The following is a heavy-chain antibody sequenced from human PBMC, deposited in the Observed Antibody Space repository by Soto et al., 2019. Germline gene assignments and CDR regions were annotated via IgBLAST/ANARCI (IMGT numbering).Heavy chain of an antibody. Sequence: ASETLSLTCTVSGGSISSSSYYWGWIRQPPGKGLEWIGNIYYSGSTYYNPSLKSRVTISVDTSKNQFSLKLSSVTAADTAVYYCARVGGSSWYGYYYYGMDVWGQGTTVTVSS. V-gene: IGHV4-39*07. CDR3: ARVGGSSWYGYYYYGMDV. D-gene: IGHD6-13*01. J-gene: IGHJ6*02. CDR1: GGSISSSSYY. CDR2: IYYSGST.